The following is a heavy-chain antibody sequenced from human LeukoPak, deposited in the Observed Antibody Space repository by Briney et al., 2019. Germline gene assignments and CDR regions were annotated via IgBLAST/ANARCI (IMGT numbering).Heavy chain of an antibody. Sequence: PGGSLRLSCAASGFTFSSYAMSWVRQAPGKGLQWVSSITSSGDGTYYADSVKGRFTISRDNSENMLYPQMNSLRVEDTAVYFCAKDRPNYYGSNGHYYRRDGDYWGQGTLVTVSS. CDR3: AKDRPNYYGSNGHYYRRDGDY. V-gene: IGHV3-23*01. J-gene: IGHJ4*02. D-gene: IGHD3-22*01. CDR1: GFTFSSYA. CDR2: ITSSGDGT.